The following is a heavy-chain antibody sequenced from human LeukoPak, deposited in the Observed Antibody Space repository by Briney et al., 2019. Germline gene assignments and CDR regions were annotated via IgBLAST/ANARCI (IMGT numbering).Heavy chain of an antibody. J-gene: IGHJ4*02. CDR3: ARASGIGTLDY. CDR1: GFTFSSYS. CDR2: ISSSSSYI. Sequence: GGSLRLSCAASGFTFSSYSMNWVRRAPGKGLEWVSSISSSSSYIYYADSVKGRFTISRDNAKNSLYLQMNSLRAEDTAVYYCARASGIGTLDYWGQGTLVTVSS. V-gene: IGHV3-21*01. D-gene: IGHD3-10*01.